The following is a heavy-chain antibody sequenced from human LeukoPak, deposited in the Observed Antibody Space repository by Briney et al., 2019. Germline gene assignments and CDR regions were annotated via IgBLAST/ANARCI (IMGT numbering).Heavy chain of an antibody. CDR3: ARDCLPGIAVPDGLDP. D-gene: IGHD6-19*01. Sequence: GGSLRLSCAASGFTFGRSWMHWVRQAPGKGLEWMGGFDPEDGETIYAQKFQGRVTMTEDTSTDTAYMELSSLRSEDTAVYYCARDCLPGIAVPDGLDPWGQGTLVTVSS. CDR2: FDPEDGET. J-gene: IGHJ5*02. CDR1: GFTFGRSW. V-gene: IGHV1-24*01.